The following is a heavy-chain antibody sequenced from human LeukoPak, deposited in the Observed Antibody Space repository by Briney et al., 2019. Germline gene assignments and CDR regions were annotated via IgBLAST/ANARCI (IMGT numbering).Heavy chain of an antibody. CDR3: AKGPTVTTLFYFDY. Sequence: GGSPRLSCAASGFTFSSYGMRWVRQAPGKGLEWVAVIWYDGSNKYYADSVKGRFTISRDNSKNTLYLQMNSLRAEDTAVYYCAKGPTVTTLFYFDYWGQGTLVTVSS. CDR2: IWYDGSNK. V-gene: IGHV3-33*06. CDR1: GFTFSSYG. J-gene: IGHJ4*02. D-gene: IGHD4-17*01.